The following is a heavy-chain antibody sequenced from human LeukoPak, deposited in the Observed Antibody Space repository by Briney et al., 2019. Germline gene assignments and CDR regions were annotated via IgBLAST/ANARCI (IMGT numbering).Heavy chain of an antibody. J-gene: IGHJ4*02. CDR1: GYTFTGYY. CDR3: ARDSLEYYYDSSGPNYPY. Sequence: ASVKVSCKASGYTFTGYYMHWVRQAPGQGLEWMGWINPNSGGTNYAQKFQGRVTMTRDTSISTAYMEPSRLRSDDTGVYYCARDSLEYYYDSSGPNYPYWGQGTLVTVSS. V-gene: IGHV1-2*02. D-gene: IGHD3-22*01. CDR2: INPNSGGT.